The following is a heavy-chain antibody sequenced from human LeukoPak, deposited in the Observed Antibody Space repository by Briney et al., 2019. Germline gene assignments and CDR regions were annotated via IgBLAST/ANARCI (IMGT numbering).Heavy chain of an antibody. CDR3: ASHLDRRYLHAFDI. Sequence: SETLSLTCTVSGGSISSYYWNWIRQPPGKGLEWIGYIYYSGSTNYNSSLKSRVIISVDMSNQCSLKLSSVTAADTAVYYCASHLDRRYLHAFDIWGQGTMVTVSS. V-gene: IGHV4-59*03. CDR2: IYYSGST. CDR1: GGSISSYY. J-gene: IGHJ3*02. D-gene: IGHD2-2*03.